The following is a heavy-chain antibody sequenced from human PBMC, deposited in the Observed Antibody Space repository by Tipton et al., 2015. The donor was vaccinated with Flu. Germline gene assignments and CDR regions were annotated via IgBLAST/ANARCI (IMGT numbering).Heavy chain of an antibody. J-gene: IGHJ6*02. V-gene: IGHV3-53*01. Sequence: VQLVQSGGGLIQPGGSLRLSCAASGFSVSSINMNWVRQAPGKGLEWVSLIYSGGATYYADSVKGRFTISRDNSKNTVFLQMNSLRDEDTAIYYCARVMTSVTSYGMDVWGQGTTVTVSS. CDR2: IYSGGAT. CDR1: GFSVSSIN. CDR3: ARVMTSVTSYGMDV. D-gene: IGHD4-17*01.